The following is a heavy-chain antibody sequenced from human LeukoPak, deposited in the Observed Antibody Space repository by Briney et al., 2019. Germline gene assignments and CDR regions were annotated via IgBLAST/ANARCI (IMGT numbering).Heavy chain of an antibody. CDR1: GGTFSSYA. J-gene: IGHJ4*02. V-gene: IGHV1-69*04. Sequence: SVKVSCKASGGTFSSYAISWVRQAPGQGLEWMGMIIPILGIANYAQKFQGRVTITADKSTSTAYMELSSLRSEDTAVYYCATEPGGMIVVPRDYFDYWGQGTLVTVSS. D-gene: IGHD3-22*01. CDR3: ATEPGGMIVVPRDYFDY. CDR2: IIPILGIA.